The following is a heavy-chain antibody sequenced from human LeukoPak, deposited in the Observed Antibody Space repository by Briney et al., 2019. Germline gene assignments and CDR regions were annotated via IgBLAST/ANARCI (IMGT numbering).Heavy chain of an antibody. J-gene: IGHJ5*02. CDR1: GYTFTSYD. V-gene: IGHV1-8*01. CDR2: MNPNSGNT. CDR3: ARFAPPVSGSYRAGWFDP. D-gene: IGHD1-26*01. Sequence: ASVKVSCKASGYTFTSYDINWVRQATGQGLEWMGWMNPNSGNTGYAQKFQGRVTMTRNTSISTAYMELSSLRSEDTAVYYCARFAPPVSGSYRAGWFDPWGQGTLVTVSS.